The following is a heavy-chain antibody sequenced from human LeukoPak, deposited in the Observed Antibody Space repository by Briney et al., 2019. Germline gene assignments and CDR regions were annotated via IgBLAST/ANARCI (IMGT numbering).Heavy chain of an antibody. V-gene: IGHV4-39*07. J-gene: IGHJ4*02. D-gene: IGHD5-18*01. CDR3: ARGRRIQLWPTYFDY. Sequence: PSETLSLTCTVSGGSISSSSYYWGWIRQPPGKGLGWIGRIYYSGSTYYNPSLKSRVTISVDTSKNQFSLKLSSVTAADTAVYYCARGRRIQLWPTYFDYWGQGTLVTVSS. CDR1: GGSISSSSYY. CDR2: IYYSGST.